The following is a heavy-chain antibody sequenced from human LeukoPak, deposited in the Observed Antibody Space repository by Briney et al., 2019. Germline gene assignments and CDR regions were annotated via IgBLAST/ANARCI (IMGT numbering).Heavy chain of an antibody. D-gene: IGHD2-15*01. CDR2: IRSKANSYAT. V-gene: IGHV3-73*01. J-gene: IGHJ3*02. CDR3: TRYAETYCSGGSCYPRAFDI. CDR1: GFTFSGSA. Sequence: PGGSLKLSCAASGFTFSGSAMHWVRQASGKGLKWVGRIRSKANSYATAYAASVKGRFTISRDDSKNTAYLQMNSLKTEDTAVYYCTRYAETYCSGGSCYPRAFDIWGQGTMVTVSS.